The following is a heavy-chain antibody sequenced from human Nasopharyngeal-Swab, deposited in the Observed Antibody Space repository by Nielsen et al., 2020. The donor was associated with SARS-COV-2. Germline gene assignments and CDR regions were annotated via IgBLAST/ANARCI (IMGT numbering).Heavy chain of an antibody. CDR1: GGSISSYY. CDR2: IYYSGST. V-gene: IGHV4-59*01. CDR3: ARDGRSSWYFDL. Sequence: SETLSLTYTVSGGSISSYYWSWIRQPPGKGLEWIGYIYYSGSTNYNPSLKSRVTISVDTSKNQFSLKLSSVTAADTAIYYCARDGRSSWYFDLWGRGTLVTVSS. J-gene: IGHJ2*01.